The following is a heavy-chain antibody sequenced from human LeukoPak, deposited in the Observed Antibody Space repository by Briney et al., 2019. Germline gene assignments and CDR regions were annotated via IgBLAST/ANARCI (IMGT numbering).Heavy chain of an antibody. V-gene: IGHV3-21*04. CDR2: ISSSSSYI. J-gene: IGHJ4*02. Sequence: GGSLRLSCAASGFTFSSYSMNWVRQAPGKGLEWVSSISSSSSYIYYADSVKGRFTISRDNAKNSLYLQMNSLRTEDTALYYCAKDTGYSSGWDYFDYWGQGTLVTVSS. D-gene: IGHD6-19*01. CDR3: AKDTGYSSGWDYFDY. CDR1: GFTFSSYS.